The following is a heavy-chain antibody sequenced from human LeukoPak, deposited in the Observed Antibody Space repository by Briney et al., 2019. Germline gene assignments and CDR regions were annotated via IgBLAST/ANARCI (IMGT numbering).Heavy chain of an antibody. CDR3: ARGLEWFGEFYYGMDV. CDR2: IIPIFGTA. V-gene: IGHV1-69*13. Sequence: SVKVSCKASGGTFSSYAISWVRQAPGQGLEWMGGIIPIFGTANYAQKFQGRVTITADESTSTAYMELSSLRSEDTAVYYCARGLEWFGEFYYGMDVWGKGTTVTVSS. J-gene: IGHJ6*04. CDR1: GGTFSSYA. D-gene: IGHD3-10*01.